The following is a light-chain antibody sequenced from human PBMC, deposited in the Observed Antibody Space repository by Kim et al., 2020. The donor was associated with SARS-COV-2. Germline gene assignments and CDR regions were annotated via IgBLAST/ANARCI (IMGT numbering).Light chain of an antibody. CDR2: KAS. J-gene: IGKJ2*01. CDR1: ESISIW. CDR3: QSYGTYSRT. Sequence: DIRMTQSPSALSASVGDTVPIACRASESISIWLAWYQQKPGKAPKLLIYKASNLEDGVPPRFSGSGAGTEFTLTISSLQPDDFATYYCQSYGTYSRTFGQGPKLEIK. V-gene: IGKV1-5*03.